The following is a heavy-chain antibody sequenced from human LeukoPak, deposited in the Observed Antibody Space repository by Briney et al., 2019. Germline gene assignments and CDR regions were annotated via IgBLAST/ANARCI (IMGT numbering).Heavy chain of an antibody. Sequence: GGSLRLSCAASGFTFSSYEMNWVRQAPGKGLEWVSYIISSGSTIYYSDSVKGRFTISRDNAKNSLYLQMNSLRAEDTAVYYCARVGYSYGLDYFDYWGQGNLVTVSS. CDR3: ARVGYSYGLDYFDY. CDR2: IISSGSTI. CDR1: GFTFSSYE. J-gene: IGHJ4*02. V-gene: IGHV3-48*03. D-gene: IGHD5-18*01.